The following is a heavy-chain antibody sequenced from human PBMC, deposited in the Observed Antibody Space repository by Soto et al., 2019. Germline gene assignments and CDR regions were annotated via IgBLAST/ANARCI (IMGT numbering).Heavy chain of an antibody. J-gene: IGHJ6*02. D-gene: IGHD3-3*01. Sequence: PGGSLRLSCAASGFTFSNYEMHWVRQAPGKGLDYVSGISNNGAHTDYAKSVKGRFTISRDNSENTLYLQMGSLGAEDTAVYYCASTLYDFPLPVLFYYGMDVWGQGTTVTVSS. CDR3: ASTLYDFPLPVLFYYGMDV. V-gene: IGHV3-64*01. CDR2: ISNNGAHT. CDR1: GFTFSNYE.